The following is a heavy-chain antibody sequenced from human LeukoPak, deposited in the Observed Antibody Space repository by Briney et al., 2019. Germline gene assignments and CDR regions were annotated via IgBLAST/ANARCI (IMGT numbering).Heavy chain of an antibody. J-gene: IGHJ4*02. V-gene: IGHV3-23*01. D-gene: IGHD2-15*01. Sequence: PSETLSLTCAVYGGSFSGYYWSWIRQPPGKGLEWVSAISGSGGSTYYADSVKGRFTISRDNSKNTLYLQMNSLRAEDTAVYYCAKDPYRYCSGGSCVDWGQGTLVTVSS. CDR3: AKDPYRYCSGGSCVD. CDR1: GGSFSGYY. CDR2: ISGSGGST.